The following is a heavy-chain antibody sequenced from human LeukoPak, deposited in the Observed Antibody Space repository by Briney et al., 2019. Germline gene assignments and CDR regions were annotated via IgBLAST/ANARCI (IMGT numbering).Heavy chain of an antibody. V-gene: IGHV1-69*13. CDR3: ASYYGSGSYTSDY. CDR1: GGTFSSYA. J-gene: IGHJ4*02. D-gene: IGHD3-10*01. Sequence: ASVKVSCKASGGTFSSYAISWVRQAPGQGLEWMGGIIPIFGTANYAQKFQGRVTITADESTSTAYMELSSLRSEDTAVYYCASYYGSGSYTSDYWGQGTLVTVSS. CDR2: IIPIFGTA.